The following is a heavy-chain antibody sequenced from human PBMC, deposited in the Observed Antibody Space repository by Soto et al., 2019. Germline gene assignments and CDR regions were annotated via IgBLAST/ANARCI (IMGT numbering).Heavy chain of an antibody. CDR3: AKEKFRTFDY. V-gene: IGHV3-43*01. D-gene: IGHD2-21*01. CDR1: GFTFNDHT. CDR2: ITWDGGST. Sequence: VGSVRLSCAGSGFTFNDHTMHWVRQVPGRGLGWVSLITWDGGSTFYADSVKGRFTISRDNSKNFVYLQMNSLRTEDTAFYYCAKEKFRTFDYWGQGALVTVSS. J-gene: IGHJ4*02.